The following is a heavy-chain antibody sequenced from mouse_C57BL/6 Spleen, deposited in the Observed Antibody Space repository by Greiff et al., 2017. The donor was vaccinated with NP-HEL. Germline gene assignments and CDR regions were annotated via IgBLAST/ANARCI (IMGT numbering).Heavy chain of an antibody. D-gene: IGHD1-1*01. CDR1: GYTFTSYW. J-gene: IGHJ1*03. CDR2: IDPSDSYT. V-gene: IGHV1-69*01. Sequence: QVQLQQPGAELVMPGASVKLSCKASGYTFTSYWMHWVKQRPGQGLEWIGEIDPSDSYTNYNQKFKGKSTLTVDKSSSTAYMQLSSLTSECSAVYYCACVPYYYGSSDGGYFDVWGTGTTVTVSS. CDR3: ACVPYYYGSSDGGYFDV.